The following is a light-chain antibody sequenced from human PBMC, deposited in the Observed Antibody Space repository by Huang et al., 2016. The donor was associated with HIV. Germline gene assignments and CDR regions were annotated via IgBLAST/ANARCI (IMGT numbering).Light chain of an antibody. J-gene: IGKJ4*01. CDR3: QQYLETPLT. CDR1: QTILYSSKNKNY. Sequence: DIVMTQSPDFLAVSLGERATVNCKSSQTILYSSKNKNYVAWYQQKPGQRPKLLIDWASTRESGVPDRFSGSGSGTDCTRTSSSLQAEDVAVYYCQQYLETPLTFGGGTKVEIK. CDR2: WAS. V-gene: IGKV4-1*01.